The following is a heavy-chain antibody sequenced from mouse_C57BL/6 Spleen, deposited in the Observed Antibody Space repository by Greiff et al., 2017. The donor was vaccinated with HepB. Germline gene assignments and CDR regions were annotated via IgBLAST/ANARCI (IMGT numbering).Heavy chain of an antibody. CDR2: ISSGSSTI. V-gene: IGHV5-17*01. Sequence: EVMLVESGGGLVKPGGSLKLSCAASGFTFSDYGMHWVRQAPEKGLEWVAYISSGSSTIYYADTVKGRFTISRDNAKNTLFLQMTSLRSEDTAMYYCARPAGTHFDYWGQGTTLTVSS. J-gene: IGHJ2*01. CDR1: GFTFSDYG. D-gene: IGHD4-1*01. CDR3: ARPAGTHFDY.